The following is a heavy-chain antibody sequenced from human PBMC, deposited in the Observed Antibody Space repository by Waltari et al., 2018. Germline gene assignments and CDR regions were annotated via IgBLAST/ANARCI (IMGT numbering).Heavy chain of an antibody. CDR2: IFHTGSS. Sequence: QVQLQESGPRLVKPPETLSLTCAVFGASTIRGNWSSWVRKSPEKGLEWIGEIFHTGSSIYNPSLESRVTISVDKSNNQFSLNLKSVTAADTAVYYCAKSQADYVDYYGMAVWGQGTTVTVSS. D-gene: IGHD4-17*01. CDR3: AKSQADYVDYYGMAV. J-gene: IGHJ6*02. CDR1: GASTIRGNW. V-gene: IGHV4-4*03.